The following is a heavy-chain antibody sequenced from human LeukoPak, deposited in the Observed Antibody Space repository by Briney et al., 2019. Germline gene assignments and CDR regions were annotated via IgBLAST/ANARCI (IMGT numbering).Heavy chain of an antibody. D-gene: IGHD3-3*01. CDR2: IYYSGST. Sequence: PSETLSLTCTVSGGSISSSSYYWGWIRQPPGKGLEWIGSIYYSGSTYYNPSLKRPVTISVDTSKTQSSLKLSSVTAADTAVYYCARGSPHYDFWSGYYYYYYMDVWGKGTTVTVSS. J-gene: IGHJ6*03. CDR3: ARGSPHYDFWSGYYYYYYMDV. V-gene: IGHV4-39*07. CDR1: GGSISSSSYY.